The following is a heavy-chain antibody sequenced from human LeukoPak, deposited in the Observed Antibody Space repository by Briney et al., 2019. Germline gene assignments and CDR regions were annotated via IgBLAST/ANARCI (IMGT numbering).Heavy chain of an antibody. Sequence: GGSLRLSCAASGFTFSIYGMHWVRQAPGKGLEWVAVISYDGSNKYYADSVKGRFTISRDNSKNTLYLQMNSLRAEDTAVYYCAKGEYYYDSSGYYYSWGQGTLVTVSS. D-gene: IGHD3-22*01. J-gene: IGHJ4*02. V-gene: IGHV3-30*18. CDR2: ISYDGSNK. CDR3: AKGEYYYDSSGYYYS. CDR1: GFTFSIYG.